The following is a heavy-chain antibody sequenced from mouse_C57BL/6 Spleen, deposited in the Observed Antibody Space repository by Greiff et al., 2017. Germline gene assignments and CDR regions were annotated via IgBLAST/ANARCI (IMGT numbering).Heavy chain of an antibody. J-gene: IGHJ1*03. V-gene: IGHV1-55*01. CDR2: IYPGSGST. Sequence: VQLQQSGAELVKPGASVKMSCKASGYTFTSYWITWVKQRPGQGLEWIGDIYPGSGSTNYNEKFKSKATLTVDTSSSTAYMQLSSLTSEDSAVYYCARSYGGYFDVWGTGTTVTVSS. CDR1: GYTFTSYW. D-gene: IGHD1-1*01. CDR3: ARSYGGYFDV.